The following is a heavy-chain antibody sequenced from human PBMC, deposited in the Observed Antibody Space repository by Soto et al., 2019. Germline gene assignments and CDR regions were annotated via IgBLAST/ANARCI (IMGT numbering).Heavy chain of an antibody. D-gene: IGHD3-10*01. J-gene: IGHJ4*02. CDR3: ATLADYFGSGSFPSFFDY. CDR1: GYTFTRYA. CDR2: INADNGNT. Sequence: ASVKVSCKASGYTFTRYAMHWVRQAPGQRLEWMGWINADNGNTKYSQKFQGRVTMTEDRSTSTAYMELSSLRSEDTAVYYCATLADYFGSGSFPSFFDYWGQGTLVTVSS. V-gene: IGHV1-3*01.